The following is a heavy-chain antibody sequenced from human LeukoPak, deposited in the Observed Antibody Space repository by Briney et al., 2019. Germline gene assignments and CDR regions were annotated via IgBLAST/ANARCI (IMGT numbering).Heavy chain of an antibody. J-gene: IGHJ4*02. CDR1: GYTFTGYY. V-gene: IGHV1-2*02. CDR2: INPNSGGT. Sequence: ASVNVSCKASGYTFTGYYMHWVRQAPGQGLEWMGWINPNSGGTNYAQKFQGRVTMTRDTSISTAYMELSRLRSDDTAVYYCARVPFWSRVYYFDYWGQGTLVTVSS. CDR3: ARVPFWSRVYYFDY. D-gene: IGHD3-3*01.